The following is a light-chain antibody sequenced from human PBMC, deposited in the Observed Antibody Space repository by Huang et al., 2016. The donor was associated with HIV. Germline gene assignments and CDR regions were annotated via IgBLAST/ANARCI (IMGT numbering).Light chain of an antibody. J-gene: IGKJ4*01. Sequence: IVLTQSPATLSWYPGERVTLSCRASQSVGNYIAWYQQHPGQSPKLLIYDTSTRATGTPVRFSGSVSGTDFTLTISSLESEDFAVYYCQQCSSGVTFGGGTKV. CDR3: QQCSSGVT. CDR1: QSVGNY. V-gene: IGKV3-11*01. CDR2: DTS.